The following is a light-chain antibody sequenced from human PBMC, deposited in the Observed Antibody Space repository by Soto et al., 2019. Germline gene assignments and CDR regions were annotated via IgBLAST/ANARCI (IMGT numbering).Light chain of an antibody. CDR2: KVS. V-gene: IGKV2-30*02. J-gene: IGKJ1*01. Sequence: DVVMTQSPLSLPVTLGQPASISCRSSQSLIHSDGNTYLNWFQQGPGQSPRRLIYKVSDRDSGVPDRFTGSGSGTDFTLKISRVEAEDVGVYYCMQGTHWPWTFGQGTEVEIK. CDR1: QSLIHSDGNTY. CDR3: MQGTHWPWT.